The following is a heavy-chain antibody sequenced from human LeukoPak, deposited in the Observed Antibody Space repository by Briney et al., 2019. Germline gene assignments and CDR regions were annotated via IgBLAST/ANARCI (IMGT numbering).Heavy chain of an antibody. CDR3: ATDRGWRTSGYYLYYFEY. D-gene: IGHD3-3*01. Sequence: GGSLRLSCAASGFSFSNYAMTWVRQAPGKGLEWVSTISSGDDITYYADSVKGRFTIYRDNPKNTLYLQMNSLRAEDTAVYYCATDRGWRTSGYYLYYFEYWGQGTLVTFSS. V-gene: IGHV3-23*01. CDR1: GFSFSNYA. CDR2: ISSGDDIT. J-gene: IGHJ4*02.